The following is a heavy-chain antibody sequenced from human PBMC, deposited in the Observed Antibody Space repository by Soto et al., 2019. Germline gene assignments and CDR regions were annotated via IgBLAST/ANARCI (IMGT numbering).Heavy chain of an antibody. CDR2: IYYSGST. CDR3: ARHPTVTEYSFDY. CDR1: GGSISSYY. J-gene: IGHJ4*02. D-gene: IGHD4-17*01. Sequence: QVQLQESGPGLVKPSETLSLTCTVSGGSISSYYWSWIRQPPGKGLEWIGYIYYSGSTNYYPSLKSRVTISVDTSKTRFPLKLCSVTAADTAVYYWARHPTVTEYSFDYWGQGTLVTVSS. V-gene: IGHV4-59*08.